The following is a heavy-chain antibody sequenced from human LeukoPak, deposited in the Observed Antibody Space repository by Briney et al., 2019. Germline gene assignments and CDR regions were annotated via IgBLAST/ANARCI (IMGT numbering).Heavy chain of an antibody. CDR3: ARWSGSVTARNYYYYMDV. CDR1: GGSVRRGNYY. D-gene: IGHD6-6*01. J-gene: IGHJ6*03. Sequence: SETLSLTCTVSGGSVRRGNYYWTWIRQPAGSGLEWIGRIYTSGTTDYIPSLRTRVTISVDASRNQFSLNLSSVTAADTAVYYCARWSGSVTARNYYYYMDVWGEGTTVTVSS. V-gene: IGHV4-61*02. CDR2: IYTSGTT.